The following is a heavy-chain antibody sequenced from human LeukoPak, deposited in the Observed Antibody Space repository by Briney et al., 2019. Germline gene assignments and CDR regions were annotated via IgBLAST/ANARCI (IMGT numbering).Heavy chain of an antibody. CDR1: GGSISSGSYY. D-gene: IGHD3-10*01. V-gene: IGHV4-61*01. Sequence: PSETLSLTCTVSGGSISSGSYYWSWIRQPPGKGLEWIGYIYYSGSTKYNPSLKSRVTMSIDTSKNQFSLKLSSVTAADTAVYYCARDLYGSGSPYFDYWGQGTLVTVSS. J-gene: IGHJ4*02. CDR3: ARDLYGSGSPYFDY. CDR2: IYYSGST.